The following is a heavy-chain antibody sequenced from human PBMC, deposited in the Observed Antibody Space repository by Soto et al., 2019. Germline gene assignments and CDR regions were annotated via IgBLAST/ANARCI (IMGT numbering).Heavy chain of an antibody. CDR3: ARDTQRGYSGYFDS. CDR1: GGSLSSGGYY. V-gene: IGHV4-31*03. CDR2: IYYSGST. D-gene: IGHD5-12*01. J-gene: IGHJ4*02. Sequence: QVQLQESGPGLVKPSQTLSLSCTVSGGSLSSGGYYWSWIRQHPGKGLEWIGFIYYSGSTYYNPSLKSRVIISVDTSQNPFSLKLSSVTAADTAVYYCARDTQRGYSGYFDSWGQGTLVTVSS.